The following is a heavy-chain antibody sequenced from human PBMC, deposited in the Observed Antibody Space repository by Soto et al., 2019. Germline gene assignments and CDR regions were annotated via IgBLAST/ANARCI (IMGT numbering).Heavy chain of an antibody. CDR1: GFTFSSYA. CDR3: SKEGDRWERVVDAFDI. J-gene: IGHJ3*02. Sequence: PGGSLRLSCAASGFTFSSYAMSWVRQAPGKGLEWVSAISGSGGSTYYADSVKGRFTISRDNSKNTLYLQMNSLRAEDTAVYYCSKEGDRWERVVDAFDIWGRGTMVTVSS. D-gene: IGHD1-26*01. CDR2: ISGSGGST. V-gene: IGHV3-23*01.